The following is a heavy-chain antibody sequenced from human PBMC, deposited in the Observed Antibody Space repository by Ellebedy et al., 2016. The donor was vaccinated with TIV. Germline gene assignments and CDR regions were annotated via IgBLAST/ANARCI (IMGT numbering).Heavy chain of an antibody. CDR2: ISSGGSTI. CDR3: ARDTRFIDQQHNWFDP. CDR1: GFIFSDYY. V-gene: IGHV3-11*01. Sequence: GGSLRLSCAASGFIFSDYYMSWIRQAPGKGLEWVSYISSGGSTISYAYSGKGRFTISWDNAKNSLYLQMNTLRAEDTAVYYCARDTRFIDQQHNWFDPWGQGTLVTVSS. J-gene: IGHJ5*02. D-gene: IGHD6-13*01.